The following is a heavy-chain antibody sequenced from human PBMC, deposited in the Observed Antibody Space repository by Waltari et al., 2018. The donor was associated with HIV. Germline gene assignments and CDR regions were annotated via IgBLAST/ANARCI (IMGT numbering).Heavy chain of an antibody. CDR3: ASGGRYSSSWYLHGRSFDY. CDR1: GGSISSSSYY. J-gene: IGHJ4*02. CDR2: IYYSGST. V-gene: IGHV4-39*07. D-gene: IGHD6-13*01. Sequence: QLQLQESGPGLVKPSETLSLTCTVSGGSISSSSYYWGWIRQPPGKGLEWIGSIYYSGSTYYNPSLKSRVTISVDTSKNQFSLKLSSVTAADTAVYYCASGGRYSSSWYLHGRSFDYWGQGTLVTVSS.